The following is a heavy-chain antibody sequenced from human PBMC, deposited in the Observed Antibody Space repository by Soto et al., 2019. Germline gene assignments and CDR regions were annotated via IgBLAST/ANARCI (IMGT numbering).Heavy chain of an antibody. Sequence: GGSLTLSCTASGFPFGDYAMSWFRQAPGKGLEWVGFIRSKGYGGTTEYAASVKGRFSISRDDSKSIAYLQMNSLKTEDTAVYYCSRAGVVVVAATYDPWGQGTLVTVSS. CDR2: IRSKGYGGTT. CDR3: SRAGVVVVAATYDP. J-gene: IGHJ5*02. CDR1: GFPFGDYA. V-gene: IGHV3-49*03. D-gene: IGHD2-15*01.